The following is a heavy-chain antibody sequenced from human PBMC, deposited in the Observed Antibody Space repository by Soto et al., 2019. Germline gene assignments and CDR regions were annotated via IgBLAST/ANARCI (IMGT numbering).Heavy chain of an antibody. J-gene: IGHJ4*02. V-gene: IGHV3-7*01. D-gene: IGHD1-7*01. CDR2: MNQDGSER. CDR1: GFTFSNYW. CDR3: TRDRSGTMLF. Sequence: EVQLVDSGGGLVQPGGSLRLSCTASGFTFSNYWMSWVRQAPGEGLEWVANMNQDGSERYYVDSVKGRFTISRDNAKNSLYLQINSLRAEDTAIYYCTRDRSGTMLFWGQGTLVTVSS.